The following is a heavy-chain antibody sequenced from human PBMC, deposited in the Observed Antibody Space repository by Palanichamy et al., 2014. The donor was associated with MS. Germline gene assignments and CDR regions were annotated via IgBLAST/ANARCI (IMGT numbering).Heavy chain of an antibody. CDR1: GFTFSNYG. J-gene: IGHJ6*02. CDR2: IYDDGSRQ. V-gene: IGHV3-33*01. D-gene: IGHD3-9*01. Sequence: QEQLVENGGGLGQPGTSLRLSCKASGFTFSNYGMHWVRQTPGKGLEWVAIIYDDGSRQYYADSVKGRFTISRDNSQNTLSLQMTSLRVEDTAVYYCARVPMIGSYYGMDVWGQGTTVIVSS. CDR3: ARVPMIGSYYGMDV.